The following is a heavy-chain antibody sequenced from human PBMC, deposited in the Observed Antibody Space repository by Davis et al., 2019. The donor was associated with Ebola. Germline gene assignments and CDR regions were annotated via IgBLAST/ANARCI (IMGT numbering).Heavy chain of an antibody. CDR2: IIPMFGTA. CDR3: ARGGRGFREYYYYYYGMDV. Sequence: AASVKVSCKASGDTVSSFGISWVRQAPGQGLEWMGGIIPMFGTANYAQKFQGRVTITADESPSTAYMELSSLTSEDTAVYYCARGGRGFREYYYYYYGMDVWGQGTTVTVSS. V-gene: IGHV1-69*13. J-gene: IGHJ6*02. D-gene: IGHD3-10*01. CDR1: GDTVSSFG.